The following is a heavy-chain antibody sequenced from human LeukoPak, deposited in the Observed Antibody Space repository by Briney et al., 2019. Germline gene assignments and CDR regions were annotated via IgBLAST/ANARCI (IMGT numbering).Heavy chain of an antibody. D-gene: IGHD2-2*01. Sequence: GGSLRLSCAASGFTFSSYGMHWVRQAPGKGLEWVAVISYDGSNKYYADSVKGRFTISRDNSKNTLYLQMNSLRAEDTAVYYCAKVRMYQPLLGYFDYWGQGTLVTVSS. V-gene: IGHV3-30*18. CDR1: GFTFSSYG. CDR3: AKVRMYQPLLGYFDY. CDR2: ISYDGSNK. J-gene: IGHJ4*02.